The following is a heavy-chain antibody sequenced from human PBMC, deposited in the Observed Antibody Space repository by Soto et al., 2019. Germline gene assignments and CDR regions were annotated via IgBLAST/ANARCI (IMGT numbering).Heavy chain of an antibody. Sequence: QVQLVQSGAEVQKPGASLKVSCMASGYTFTSYYLHWVRQALGHGIEWMGVINPSDGSTSYAQKFQGRVTMTRDTSTNTVYMEVSSLRSEDTAVYFCAREEMPTVNHYYYYMDVWGRGTTVTVSS. CDR1: GYTFTSYY. D-gene: IGHD4-4*01. CDR3: AREEMPTVNHYYYYMDV. V-gene: IGHV1-46*03. J-gene: IGHJ6*03. CDR2: INPSDGST.